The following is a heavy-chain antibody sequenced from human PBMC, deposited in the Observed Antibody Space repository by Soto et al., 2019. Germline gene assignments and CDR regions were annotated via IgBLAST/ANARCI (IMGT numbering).Heavy chain of an antibody. CDR3: ARDAPLPHCSSTSCYFKATGGEGFDI. Sequence: SETLSLTCTVSGGSISSGDYYWSWIRQPPGKGLEWIGYIYYSGSTYYNPSLKSRVTISVDTSKNQFSLKLSSVTAADTAVYYCARDAPLPHCSSTSCYFKATGGEGFDIWGQGTMVTVS. D-gene: IGHD2-2*01. CDR2: IYYSGST. J-gene: IGHJ3*02. V-gene: IGHV4-30-4*01. CDR1: GGSISSGDYY.